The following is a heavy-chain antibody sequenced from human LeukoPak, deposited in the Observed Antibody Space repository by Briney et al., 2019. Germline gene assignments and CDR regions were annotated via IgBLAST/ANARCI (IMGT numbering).Heavy chain of an antibody. D-gene: IGHD2/OR15-2a*01. Sequence: SQTLSLTCTVSGGSISSGGYYWSWIRQHPGKGLEWIGYIYYSGSTYYNPSLKSRVTISVDTSKNQFSLKLSSVTAADTAVYYCARASETLSLIDYWGQGTLVTVSS. CDR3: ARASETLSLIDY. CDR1: GGSISSGGYY. CDR2: IYYSGST. J-gene: IGHJ4*02. V-gene: IGHV4-31*03.